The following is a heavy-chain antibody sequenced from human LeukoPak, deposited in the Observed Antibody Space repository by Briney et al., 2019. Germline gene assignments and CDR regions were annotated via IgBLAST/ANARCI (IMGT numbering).Heavy chain of an antibody. J-gene: IGHJ4*02. Sequence: GESLKVSCKASGYTFTSYDINWVRQATGQGLEWMGWMNPNSGNTGYAQKFQGRVTMTRNTSISTAYMELSSLRSEDTAVYYCARDDDMTTVTTGIDYWGQGTLVTVSS. CDR2: MNPNSGNT. CDR3: ARDDDMTTVTTGIDY. V-gene: IGHV1-8*01. D-gene: IGHD4-17*01. CDR1: GYTFTSYD.